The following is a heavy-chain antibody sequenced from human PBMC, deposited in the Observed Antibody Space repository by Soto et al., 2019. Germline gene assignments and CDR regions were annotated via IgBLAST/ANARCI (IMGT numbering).Heavy chain of an antibody. J-gene: IGHJ5*02. Sequence: QVQLHESGPGLVKPSETLSLSCSVSGGSISNYYWTWIRQPAGKGLEWIGCVFYSGSVSYNPSLKSRVTLSVDTSNNQFSLKLTSVTAADAAVYYCVREDSNRNWFDPWGQGALVTVSS. D-gene: IGHD4-4*01. V-gene: IGHV4-4*07. CDR1: GGSISNYY. CDR3: VREDSNRNWFDP. CDR2: VFYSGSV.